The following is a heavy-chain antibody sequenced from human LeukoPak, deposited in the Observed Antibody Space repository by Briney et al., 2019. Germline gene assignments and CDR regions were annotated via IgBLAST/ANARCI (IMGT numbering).Heavy chain of an antibody. CDR1: AFTFSSYA. D-gene: IGHD3-22*01. V-gene: IGHV3-23*01. J-gene: IGHJ4*02. CDR3: AKDRTLYYYDSSGYYY. Sequence: GGSLRLSCAAYAFTFSSYAMSWVRQAPGKGLEWVSAISGSGGSTYYADSVKGRFTISRDNSKNTLYLQMNSLRAEDTAVYYCAKDRTLYYYDSSGYYYWGQGTLVTVSS. CDR2: ISGSGGST.